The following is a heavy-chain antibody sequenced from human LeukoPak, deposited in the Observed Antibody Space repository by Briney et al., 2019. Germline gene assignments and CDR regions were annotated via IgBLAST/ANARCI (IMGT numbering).Heavy chain of an antibody. CDR3: ARDQVSVAGTGIDY. D-gene: IGHD6-19*01. V-gene: IGHV3-48*04. Sequence: GGSLRLSCAASGFTFSSYSMNWVRQAPGKGLEWVSYISSSGNTIYSADSVKGRFTISRDNAKNSLYLQMNSLRAEDTAVYYCARDQVSVAGTGIDYWGQGTLVTVSS. CDR2: ISSSGNTI. J-gene: IGHJ4*02. CDR1: GFTFSSYS.